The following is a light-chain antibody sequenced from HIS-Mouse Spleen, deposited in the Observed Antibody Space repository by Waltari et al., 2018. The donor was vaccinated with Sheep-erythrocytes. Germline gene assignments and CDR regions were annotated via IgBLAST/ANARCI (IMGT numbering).Light chain of an antibody. V-gene: IGLV2-14*01. CDR2: EVS. CDR3: SSYTSSSTQV. CDR1: SSDVGGYNY. J-gene: IGLJ2*01. Sequence: QSALTQPASVSGSPGQSIPIPCTGTSSDVGGYNYVSWYQQHPGKAPKLMIYEVSNRPSGVSNRFSGSKSGNTASLTISGLQAEDEADYYCSSYTSSSTQVFGGGTKLTVL.